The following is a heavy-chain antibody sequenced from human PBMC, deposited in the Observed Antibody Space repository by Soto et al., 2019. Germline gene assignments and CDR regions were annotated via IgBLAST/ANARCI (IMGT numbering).Heavy chain of an antibody. CDR1: GFTFSSYS. CDR3: RCGYDFGYGMDV. Sequence: GGSLRLSCSASGFTFSSYSMHWVRQAPGKGLEYVSAISSNGGSTYYADSVKGRLTISRDNSKNTLYLQMSSLRAEDTAVYYCRCGYDFGYGMDVWGQGTTVTVSS. CDR2: ISSNGGST. D-gene: IGHD5-12*01. J-gene: IGHJ6*02. V-gene: IGHV3-64D*06.